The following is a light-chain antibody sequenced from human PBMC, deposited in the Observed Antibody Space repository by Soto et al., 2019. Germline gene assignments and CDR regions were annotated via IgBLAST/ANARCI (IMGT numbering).Light chain of an antibody. CDR1: QSVSDK. CDR2: GAS. J-gene: IGKJ4*01. CDR3: QKCKVAPFT. V-gene: IGKV3D-15*01. Sequence: EIVMTQSPATVPVSPGERATLSCRASQSVSDKLAWYQQKPGQAPRLLIDGASSRATGIPDRFSGSGSGTDFTLTISSLQPEDVATYYCQKCKVAPFTFGGGTKVDIK.